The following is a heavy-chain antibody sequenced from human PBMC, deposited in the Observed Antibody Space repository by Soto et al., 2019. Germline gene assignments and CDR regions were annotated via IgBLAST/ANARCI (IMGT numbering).Heavy chain of an antibody. D-gene: IGHD2-15*01. V-gene: IGHV1-46*03. Sequence: GASVKGSRKASGYTLTHYYFAWVGPAPGQGVERMGIITPSGGSTSYAQKFQGRVTMTRDTSTSTVYMELSSLRSEDTAVYYCASTRYCSGGSCSESVGYDAFDIWGQGTMVTVSS. J-gene: IGHJ3*02. CDR2: ITPSGGST. CDR3: ASTRYCSGGSCSESVGYDAFDI. CDR1: GYTLTHYY.